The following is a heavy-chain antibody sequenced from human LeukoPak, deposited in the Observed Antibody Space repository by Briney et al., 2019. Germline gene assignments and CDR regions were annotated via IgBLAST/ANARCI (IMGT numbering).Heavy chain of an antibody. CDR3: ARGRPHGNDY. Sequence: GKSLRLSCAASGFTFSSYWMNWVRQAPGKGLVWVSRIASDGSSTTYADSVKGRFSISRDNAKNTLYLQMNSLRVEDTAVYYCARGRPHGNDYWGQGTLVTVSS. CDR2: IASDGSST. CDR1: GFTFSSYW. D-gene: IGHD4-23*01. V-gene: IGHV3-74*01. J-gene: IGHJ4*02.